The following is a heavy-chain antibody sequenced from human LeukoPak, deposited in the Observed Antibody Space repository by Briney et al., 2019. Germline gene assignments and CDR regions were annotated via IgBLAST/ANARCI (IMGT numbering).Heavy chain of an antibody. CDR3: ARDGYSGNDGL. J-gene: IGHJ4*02. D-gene: IGHD5-12*01. CDR1: GGSFSGYS. V-gene: IGHV4-34*01. Sequence: PSETLSLTCAVYGGSFSGYSWNWLRQPPGKGLEWIGEINHSGNTNYNPSLKSRVTISVDTSKNQFSLKLSSVTAADTAVYYCARDGYSGNDGLWGQGTLVTVSS. CDR2: INHSGNT.